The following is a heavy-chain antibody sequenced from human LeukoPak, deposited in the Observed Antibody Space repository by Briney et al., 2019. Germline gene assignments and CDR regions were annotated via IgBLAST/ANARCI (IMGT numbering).Heavy chain of an antibody. CDR3: AKGQGYSYGYGDY. CDR1: GFTFSSYA. V-gene: IGHV3-23*01. CDR2: ISGSGGST. Sequence: GGSLRLSCAASGFTFSSYAMSWVRQAPGKGLEWVSAISGSGGSTYYADSVKGRFTISRDSSKNTLYLQMNSLRVEDTAVYYCAKGQGYSYGYGDYWGQGTLVTVSS. J-gene: IGHJ4*02. D-gene: IGHD5-18*01.